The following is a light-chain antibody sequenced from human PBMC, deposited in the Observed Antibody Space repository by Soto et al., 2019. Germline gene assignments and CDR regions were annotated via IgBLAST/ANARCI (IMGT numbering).Light chain of an antibody. CDR3: QQYETYSWT. CDR2: RAS. CDR1: QNINTW. V-gene: IGKV1-5*03. Sequence: DIQMTQSPSTLSASVGDRVTITCRASQNINTWLAWYQQKPGKGPTLLIYRASRLESGVPSRFSGSGPGTEFALTISSLQPADFATYYCQQYETYSWTFGQGTKVVIK. J-gene: IGKJ1*01.